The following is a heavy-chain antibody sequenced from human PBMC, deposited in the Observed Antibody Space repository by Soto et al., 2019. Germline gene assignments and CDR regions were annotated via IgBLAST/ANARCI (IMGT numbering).Heavy chain of an antibody. Sequence: PGESLKISCKGSGYIFSIYWIGWVRQVPGKGLEWMGIIYPGDSDTRYNPSFQGQVTISVDKSTSTAYLRWNSLKASDTAIYYCARPEIPTRSSDYHYPFDHWGQGTLVTVSS. CDR2: IYPGDSDT. CDR1: GYIFSIYW. J-gene: IGHJ4*02. D-gene: IGHD3-22*01. V-gene: IGHV5-51*01. CDR3: ARPEIPTRSSDYHYPFDH.